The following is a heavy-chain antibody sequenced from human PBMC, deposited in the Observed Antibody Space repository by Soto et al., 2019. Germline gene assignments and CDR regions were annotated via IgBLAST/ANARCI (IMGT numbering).Heavy chain of an antibody. CDR1: GFTFTYYA. D-gene: IGHD2-2*01. Sequence: PGGSLRLSCTASGFTFTYYAFSWVRQAPGKWLEWVSAISANGQGIYYADSVRGRFTISRDNSKNTVFLHMDSLRAEDTAVYYCAKDRDYPRDQFHYWGQGXLGTV. V-gene: IGHV3-23*01. J-gene: IGHJ4*02. CDR2: ISANGQGI. CDR3: AKDRDYPRDQFHY.